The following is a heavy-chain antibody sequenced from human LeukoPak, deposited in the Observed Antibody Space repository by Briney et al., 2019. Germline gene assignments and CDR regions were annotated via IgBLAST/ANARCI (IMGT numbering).Heavy chain of an antibody. CDR1: GGTFSSYA. CDR3: ARAGYSSSWYGPEVYYYYMDV. J-gene: IGHJ6*03. V-gene: IGHV1-69*05. D-gene: IGHD6-13*01. CDR2: IIPIFGTA. Sequence: GASVKVSCKASGGTFSSYAISWVRQAPGQGLEWMGGIIPIFGTANYAQKFQGRVTITTDESTSTAYMELSGLRSEDTAVYYCARAGYSSSWYGPEVYYYYMDVWGKGTTVTVSS.